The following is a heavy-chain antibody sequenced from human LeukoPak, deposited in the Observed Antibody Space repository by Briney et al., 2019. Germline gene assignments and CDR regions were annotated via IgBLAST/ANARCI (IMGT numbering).Heavy chain of an antibody. J-gene: IGHJ4*02. CDR1: GLTFSEYY. CDR2: ISSSGDIL. CDR3: ARETVAGTFDY. D-gene: IGHD6-19*01. Sequence: PGRSLRLSCAASGLTFSEYYMSWIRQAPGKGLEWGSDISSSGDILSYADSIQGRFTISRDNAKNSLYLQMNSLRPEDTAVYYCARETVAGTFDYWGQGTLVTVSS. V-gene: IGHV3-11*01.